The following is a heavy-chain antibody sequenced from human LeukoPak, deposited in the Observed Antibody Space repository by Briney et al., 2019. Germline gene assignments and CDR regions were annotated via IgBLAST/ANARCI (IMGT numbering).Heavy chain of an antibody. CDR1: GFTFSSYG. CDR2: ISYDGSNK. J-gene: IGHJ4*02. V-gene: IGHV3-30*18. Sequence: GTSLRLSCAASGFTFSSYGMHWVRQAPGKGLEWVAVISYDGSNKYYADSVKGRFTISRDNSKNTLYLQMNSLRAEDTAVYYCAKPDYGDYWGQGTLVTVSS. CDR3: AKPDYGDY.